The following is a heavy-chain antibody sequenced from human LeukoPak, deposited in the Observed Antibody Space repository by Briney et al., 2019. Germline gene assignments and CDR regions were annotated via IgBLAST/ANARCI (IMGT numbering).Heavy chain of an antibody. CDR1: GGSISSGDYY. J-gene: IGHJ4*02. V-gene: IGHV4-30-4*08. CDR3: ARAPSGFAYSFDY. D-gene: IGHD5-12*01. CDR2: IYYSGST. Sequence: SETLSLTCTVSGGSISSGDYYWSWIRQPPGKGLEWIGYIYYSGSTYYSPSLKSRVTISVDTSKNQFSLKLSSVTAADTAVYYCARAPSGFAYSFDYWGQGTLVTVSS.